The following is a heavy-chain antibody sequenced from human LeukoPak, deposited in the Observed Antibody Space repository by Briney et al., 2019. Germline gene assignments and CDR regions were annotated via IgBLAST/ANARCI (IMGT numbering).Heavy chain of an antibody. V-gene: IGHV1-2*02. D-gene: IGHD3-10*01. Sequence: ASVKVSCKASGYTFTGYYMHWVRQAPGQGLEWMGWINPNSGGTNYAQKFQGRVTMTRDTSISTAYMELSRLRSDDTAVCYCARDPAANTMVRGVITYWFDPWGQGTLVTVSS. CDR2: INPNSGGT. CDR1: GYTFTGYY. J-gene: IGHJ5*02. CDR3: ARDPAANTMVRGVITYWFDP.